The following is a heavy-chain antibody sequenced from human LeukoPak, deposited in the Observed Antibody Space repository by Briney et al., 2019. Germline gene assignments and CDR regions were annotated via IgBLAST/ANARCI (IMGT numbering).Heavy chain of an antibody. CDR3: ARGDSSIAARPADY. J-gene: IGHJ4*02. Sequence: ASVKVSCKASGYTFTGYYMHWVRQAPGQGLEWMGWINPNSGGTNYAQKFQGRVTMTRGTSISTAYMELSRLRSDDTAVYYCARGDSSIAARPADYWGQGTLVTVSS. V-gene: IGHV1-2*02. CDR1: GYTFTGYY. D-gene: IGHD6-6*01. CDR2: INPNSGGT.